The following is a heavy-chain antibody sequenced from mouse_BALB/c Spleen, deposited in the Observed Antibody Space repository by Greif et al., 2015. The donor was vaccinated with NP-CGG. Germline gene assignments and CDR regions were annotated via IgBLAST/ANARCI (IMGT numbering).Heavy chain of an antibody. J-gene: IGHJ4*01. CDR3: ARWGYYGTGAMDY. Sequence: EVKLVESGGGLVKPGGSLKLSCAASGFTFSSYAMSWVRQTPEKRLEWVASISSGGSTYYPDSVKGRFTISRDNARNILYLQMSSLRSEDAAMYYCARWGYYGTGAMDYWGQGTSVTGSS. D-gene: IGHD1-2*01. CDR1: GFTFSSYA. CDR2: ISSGGST. V-gene: IGHV5-6-5*01.